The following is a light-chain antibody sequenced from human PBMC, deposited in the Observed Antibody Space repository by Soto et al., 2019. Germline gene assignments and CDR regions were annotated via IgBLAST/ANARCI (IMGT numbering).Light chain of an antibody. CDR3: SSYTNINTRACV. CDR2: EVT. Sequence: QSALNQPAYVSGSPGQSITISCTGTSGDIGSYNRVSWYQQHPGKAPKLIIYEVTDRPSGVSNRFSGSKSGNTASLTISGLQADDEAEYYCSSYTNINTRACVFGTGTKVTVL. V-gene: IGLV2-14*01. J-gene: IGLJ1*01. CDR1: SGDIGSYNR.